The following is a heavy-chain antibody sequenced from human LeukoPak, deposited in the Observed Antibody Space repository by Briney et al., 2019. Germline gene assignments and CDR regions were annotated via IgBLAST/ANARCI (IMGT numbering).Heavy chain of an antibody. CDR1: GLTFRSDW. V-gene: IGHV3-74*01. CDR3: ARDLAYGGDY. Sequence: GGSLRLSCAASGLTFRSDWMHWVRQPPGKWPEWISRISGDGSTTTYADSVKGRFTISRDNAKNTLYLQMSSLRAEDTAVYYCARDLAYGGDYWGQGTLVTVSS. CDR2: ISGDGSTT. J-gene: IGHJ4*02. D-gene: IGHD3-16*01.